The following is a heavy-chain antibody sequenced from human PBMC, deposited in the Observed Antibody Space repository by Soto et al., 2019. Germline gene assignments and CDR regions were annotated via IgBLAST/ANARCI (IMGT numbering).Heavy chain of an antibody. Sequence: EVQLVESGGGLVQPGGSLRLSCAASGFTFSTYWMHWVRQAPEKGLLWVSHINGDGSYTDFADSVKGRFTISRDNAKNTVYRPMHSLRVEHTAVYFCVRTWHGFDIWGPAKMVTVS. CDR2: INGDGSYT. CDR3: VRTWHGFDI. CDR1: GFTFSTYW. V-gene: IGHV3-74*01. J-gene: IGHJ3*02.